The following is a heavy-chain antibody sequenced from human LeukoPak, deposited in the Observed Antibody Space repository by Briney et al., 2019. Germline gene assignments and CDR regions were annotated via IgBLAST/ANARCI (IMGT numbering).Heavy chain of an antibody. Sequence: GGSLRLSCVGSGLTFRGFEMNWVRQAPGKGLEWVSYIRSDDSLKTYADSVKGRFTISRDNAKISLFLQMNSLRVEDTAIYYCARRFRDWGQGMLVTVS. D-gene: IGHD5-24*01. CDR2: IRSDDSLK. CDR1: GLTFRGFE. CDR3: ARRFRD. V-gene: IGHV3-48*03. J-gene: IGHJ4*02.